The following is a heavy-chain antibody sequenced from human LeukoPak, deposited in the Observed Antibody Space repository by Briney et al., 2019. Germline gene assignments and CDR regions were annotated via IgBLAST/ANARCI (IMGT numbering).Heavy chain of an antibody. CDR1: GYTFTGYY. J-gene: IGHJ6*03. Sequence: SVKVSCKASGYTFTGYYMHWVRQAPGQGLEWMGGIIPIFGTANYAQKFQGRVTITADKSTSTAYMELSSLRSEDTAVYYCARDSPGQPRPPHYMDVWGKGTTVTVSS. D-gene: IGHD2-2*01. CDR3: ARDSPGQPRPPHYMDV. V-gene: IGHV1-69*06. CDR2: IIPIFGTA.